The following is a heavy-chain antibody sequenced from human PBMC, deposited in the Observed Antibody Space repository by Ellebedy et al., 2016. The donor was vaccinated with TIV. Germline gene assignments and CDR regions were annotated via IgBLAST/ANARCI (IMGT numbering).Heavy chain of an antibody. D-gene: IGHD2-2*01. V-gene: IGHV4-30-2*01. CDR1: GGSISSGGYS. J-gene: IGHJ5*02. CDR2: IYHSGST. Sequence: SETLSLXXAVSGGSISSGGYSWSWIRQPPGKGLEWIGYIYHSGSTYYNPSLKSRVTISVDRSKNQFSLKLSSVTAADTAVYYCARCDCSSTSCLVDPWGQGTLVTVSS. CDR3: ARCDCSSTSCLVDP.